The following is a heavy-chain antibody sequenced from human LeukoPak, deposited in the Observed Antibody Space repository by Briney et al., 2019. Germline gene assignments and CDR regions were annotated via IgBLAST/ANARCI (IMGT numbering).Heavy chain of an antibody. CDR1: GGSISSYY. Sequence: SETLSLTCTVSGGSISSYYWSWIRQPPEKGLEWIGYIYYSGRTYYNPSLKSRITISVDTSKNQFSLKLSSVTAADTAVYYCARGFYSPHYWGQGTLVSVSS. D-gene: IGHD4-11*01. CDR2: IYYSGRT. CDR3: ARGFYSPHY. J-gene: IGHJ4*02. V-gene: IGHV4-59*01.